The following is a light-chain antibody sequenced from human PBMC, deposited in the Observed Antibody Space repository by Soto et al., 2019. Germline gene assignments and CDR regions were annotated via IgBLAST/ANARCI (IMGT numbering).Light chain of an antibody. CDR1: SSDVGGYTY. CDR2: EVS. J-gene: IGLJ2*01. CDR3: SSYAGSNNVV. V-gene: IGLV2-8*01. Sequence: QSALTQPPSASGSPGQSVTISCTGTSSDVGGYTYVSWYQQHPGKAPKLMIYEVSKRPSGVPDRFSGSKSGNTASLTGSGLQAEDGADYYCSSYAGSNNVVFGGGTQRTVL.